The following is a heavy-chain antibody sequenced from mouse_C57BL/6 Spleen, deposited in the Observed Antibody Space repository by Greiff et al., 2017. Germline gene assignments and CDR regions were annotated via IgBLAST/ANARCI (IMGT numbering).Heavy chain of an antibody. V-gene: IGHV1-22*01. J-gene: IGHJ2*01. CDR1: GYTFTDYN. CDR3: ARSLYYDYAGY. Sequence: VQLQQSGPELVKPGASVKMSCKASGYTFTDYNMHWVKQSHGKSLEWIGYINPNNGGTSYTQKFKGKATLTVNQSSSTAYMELRSLTSEDSAVYYCARSLYYDYAGYWGQGTTLTVSS. D-gene: IGHD2-4*01. CDR2: INPNNGGT.